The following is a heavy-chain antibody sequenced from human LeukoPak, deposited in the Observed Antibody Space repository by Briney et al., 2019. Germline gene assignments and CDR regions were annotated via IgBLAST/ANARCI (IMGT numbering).Heavy chain of an antibody. CDR1: GFAFSNYW. CDR3: ARAPEYYGSVNYYYIDV. CDR2: IKQDGSEK. Sequence: GGSLRLSCAASGFAFSNYWMSWVRQAPGKGLEWVANIKQDGSEKFYVDSVKGRFTISRDNAKNSLYLQMNSLRAEDTAVYYCARAPEYYGSVNYYYIDVWGKGTTVTVSS. D-gene: IGHD3-10*01. J-gene: IGHJ6*03. V-gene: IGHV3-7*04.